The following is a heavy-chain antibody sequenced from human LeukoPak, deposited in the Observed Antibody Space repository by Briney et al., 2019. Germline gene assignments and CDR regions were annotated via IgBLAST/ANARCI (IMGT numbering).Heavy chain of an antibody. CDR3: ARDFAAMIDY. CDR2: IWYDGSNK. Sequence: GGSLRLSCAASGFTFSNYGMHWVRQAPGKGLEWVALIWYDGSNKYCADSVKGRFTISRDNSENTLYLQMNSLRAEDTAMYYCARDFAAMIDYWGQGTLVTVSS. D-gene: IGHD2-2*01. CDR1: GFTFSNYG. J-gene: IGHJ4*02. V-gene: IGHV3-33*08.